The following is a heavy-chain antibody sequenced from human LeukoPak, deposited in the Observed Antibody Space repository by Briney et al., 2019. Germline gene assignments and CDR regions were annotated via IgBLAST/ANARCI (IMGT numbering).Heavy chain of an antibody. J-gene: IGHJ6*03. D-gene: IGHD3-3*01. CDR2: ISISSSSI. Sequence: WIRQAPGKGLEWVSSISISSSSIYYADSVKGRFTISRDNAKNSLYLQMNSLRAEDTAVYYCARARYETRIWPKSRYDYYHYMDVWGKGTTVTVSS. V-gene: IGHV3-21*01. CDR3: ARARYETRIWPKSRYDYYHYMDV.